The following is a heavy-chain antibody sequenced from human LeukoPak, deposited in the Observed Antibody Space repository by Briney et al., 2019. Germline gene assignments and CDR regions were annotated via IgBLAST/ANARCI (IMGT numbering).Heavy chain of an antibody. Sequence: SETLSLTCTVSGGSVSSGSYYWSWIQQPPGKGLEWIGYIYYSGSTNYNPSLKSRVTISVDTSKNQFSLKLSSVTAADTAVYYCARGLVTMIGGNFDYWGQGTLVTVSS. CDR1: GGSVSSGSYY. J-gene: IGHJ4*02. CDR3: ARGLVTMIGGNFDY. D-gene: IGHD3-22*01. CDR2: IYYSGST. V-gene: IGHV4-61*01.